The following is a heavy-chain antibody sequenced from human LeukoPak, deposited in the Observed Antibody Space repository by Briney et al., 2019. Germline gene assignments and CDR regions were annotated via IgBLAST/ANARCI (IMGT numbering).Heavy chain of an antibody. D-gene: IGHD3-22*01. CDR2: IISSSSTI. V-gene: IGHV3-48*01. J-gene: IGHJ4*02. CDR1: GFTFSSYS. CDR3: ARERTARGTYYDSSGYYYHY. Sequence: PGGSLRLSCAASGFTFSSYSMNWVRQAPGKGLEWVSYIISSSSTIYYADSVKGRFTISRDNAKNSMYLQMNSLRAEDTAVYYCARERTARGTYYDSSGYYYHYWGQGTLVTVSS.